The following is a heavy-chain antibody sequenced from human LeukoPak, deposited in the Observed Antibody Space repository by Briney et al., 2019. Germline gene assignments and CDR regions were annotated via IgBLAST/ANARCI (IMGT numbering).Heavy chain of an antibody. D-gene: IGHD1-7*01. CDR1: GFSSSTYW. CDR2: IKQDGSDK. J-gene: IGHJ4*02. Sequence: GGSLRLSCVGSGFSSSTYWMSWVRQPPGKGLEWVANIKQDGSDKLYVDSVKGRFTISKDNAKNSLYLQMNSLTADDTAVYYRVRGGTRLSDYWGQGTLVTVSS. CDR3: VRGGTRLSDY. V-gene: IGHV3-7*01.